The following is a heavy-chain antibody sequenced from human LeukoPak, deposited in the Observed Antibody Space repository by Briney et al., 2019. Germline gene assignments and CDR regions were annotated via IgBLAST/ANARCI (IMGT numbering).Heavy chain of an antibody. V-gene: IGHV3-11*01. CDR1: GFTFSDSY. CDR2: ISRRGDAI. Sequence: GGSLRLSCAASGFTFSDSYMSWIRQAPGKGLEWVSYISRRGDAIYYADSVKGRFTASRDNAKNSLFLQMNNLRADDTAVYYCARVVDSDCSSLSEEFDYWGQGTLVTVSS. D-gene: IGHD6-6*01. CDR3: ARVVDSDCSSLSEEFDY. J-gene: IGHJ4*02.